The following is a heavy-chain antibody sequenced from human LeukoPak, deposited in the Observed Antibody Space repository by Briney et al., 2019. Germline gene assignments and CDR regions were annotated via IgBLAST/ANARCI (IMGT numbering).Heavy chain of an antibody. CDR3: ARDGTTFGGVIIKAGNAFDI. J-gene: IGHJ3*02. D-gene: IGHD3-16*02. CDR2: IYYRGST. V-gene: IGHV4-34*01. CDR1: GGSFSGFY. Sequence: SETLSLTCAVYGGSFSGFYWAWIREPPGKGLEWIVSIYYRGSTYYTPSPKSRVPISVDTSQHQFSLKLSSVTAADASVYYSARDGTTFGGVIIKAGNAFDIWGQGTMVTVSS.